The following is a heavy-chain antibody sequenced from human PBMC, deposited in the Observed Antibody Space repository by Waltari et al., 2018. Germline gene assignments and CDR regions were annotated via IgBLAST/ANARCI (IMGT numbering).Heavy chain of an antibody. CDR3: ATTVPAGGSSFDY. J-gene: IGHJ4*02. D-gene: IGHD3-10*01. CDR1: GASISRPHFF. Sequence: HLQLQVSGPGLVKPSETLSLTCTVSGASISRPHFFWGWIRQSPGKGLEWIGTIYYTENRYYNPSLKSRLSISQDASKTQLSLKLNSATAADTAVYYCATTVPAGGSSFDYWTQGTLVTVSS. CDR2: IYYTENR. V-gene: IGHV4-39*07.